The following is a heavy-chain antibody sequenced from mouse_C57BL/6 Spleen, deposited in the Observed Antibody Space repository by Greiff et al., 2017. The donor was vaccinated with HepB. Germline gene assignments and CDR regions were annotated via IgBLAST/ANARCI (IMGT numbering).Heavy chain of an antibody. CDR1: GYTFTSYW. D-gene: IGHD1-2*01. CDR2: IDPSDSET. Sequence: QVQLQQSGAELVRPGSSVKLSCKASGYTFTSYWMHWVKQRPIQGLEWIGNIDPSDSETHYNQKFKDKATLTVDKSSSTAYMQLSSLTSEDSAVYYCARGGYGLPFAYWGQGTLVTVSA. CDR3: ARGGYGLPFAY. V-gene: IGHV1-52*01. J-gene: IGHJ3*01.